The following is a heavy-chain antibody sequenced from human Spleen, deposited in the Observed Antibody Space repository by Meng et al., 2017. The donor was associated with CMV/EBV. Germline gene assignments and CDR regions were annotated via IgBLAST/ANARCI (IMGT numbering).Heavy chain of an antibody. CDR1: GFIFSSYA. CDR2: IWYDGSNK. V-gene: IGHV3-30*02. J-gene: IGHJ3*02. D-gene: IGHD6-6*01. CDR3: ATSRIPARVGAFDI. Sequence: GESLKISCAASGFIFSSYAMHWVRQAPGKGLEWVAFIWYDGSNKYYADSVKGRFTISRDNSKNTVYLQMNSLRVEDSAVYFRATSRIPARVGAFDIWGQGTMVTVSS.